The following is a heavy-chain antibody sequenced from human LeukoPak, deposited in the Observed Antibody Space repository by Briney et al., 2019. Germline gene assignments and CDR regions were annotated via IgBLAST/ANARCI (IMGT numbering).Heavy chain of an antibody. Sequence: TAGGSLRLSCAASRFTFSDYYMGWIRQAPGQGLEWVSYIIISGSTIYYGASVKGRFTISRENAKNSLYLQMNSLRAEDTAVYYCARDSPSYYYGSGSYYPDYWGQGTLVTVSS. D-gene: IGHD3-10*01. CDR3: ARDSPSYYYGSGSYYPDY. V-gene: IGHV3-11*01. CDR1: RFTFSDYY. J-gene: IGHJ4*02. CDR2: IIISGSTI.